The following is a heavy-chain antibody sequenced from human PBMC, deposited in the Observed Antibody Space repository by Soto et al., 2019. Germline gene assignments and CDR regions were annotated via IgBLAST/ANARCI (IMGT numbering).Heavy chain of an antibody. CDR2: MNPNSGNT. CDR1: GYTFTSYD. J-gene: IGHJ2*01. Sequence: QVQLVQSGAEVKKPGASVKVSCKASGYTFTSYDINWVRQATGQGLEWMGWMNPNSGNTGYAQKFQGRVTMTRNTSISTAYRELSSLRSEDTAVYYCARSRDNSDHWYFDLWGRGTLFTVSA. CDR3: ARSRDNSDHWYFDL. D-gene: IGHD6-13*01. V-gene: IGHV1-8*01.